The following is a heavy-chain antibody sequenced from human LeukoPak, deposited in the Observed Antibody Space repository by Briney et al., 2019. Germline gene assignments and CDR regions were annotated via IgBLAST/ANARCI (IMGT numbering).Heavy chain of an antibody. Sequence: SETLSLTCAVSGGSISSSNWWSWVRQPPGKGLEWIGEIYHSGSTNYNPSLKSRVTISVDKSKNQFSLKLSSVTAADTAVYYCARKCEVVGATLCYYGMDVWGQGTTVTVSS. CDR3: ARKCEVVGATLCYYGMDV. CDR2: IYHSGST. J-gene: IGHJ6*02. V-gene: IGHV4-4*02. D-gene: IGHD1-26*01. CDR1: GGSISSSNW.